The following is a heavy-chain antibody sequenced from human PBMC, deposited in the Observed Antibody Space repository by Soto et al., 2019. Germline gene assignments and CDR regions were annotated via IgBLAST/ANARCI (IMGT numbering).Heavy chain of an antibody. CDR3: ARHYSGGWPLDVFDI. D-gene: IGHD2-21*01. V-gene: IGHV1-18*04. CDR2: VSAYNGNT. Sequence: QVQLVQSGAEVMQPGASVKLSCKASGFTFTSYAFSWVRQAPGQGLEWMGLVSAYNGNTNYAQKLQGRVTMTTDTSTTTAYVELRSLRSDDTAVYYCARHYSGGWPLDVFDIWGQGTMVIVSS. J-gene: IGHJ3*02. CDR1: GFTFTSYA.